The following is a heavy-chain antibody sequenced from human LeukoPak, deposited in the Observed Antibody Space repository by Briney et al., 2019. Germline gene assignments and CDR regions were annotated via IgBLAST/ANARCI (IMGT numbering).Heavy chain of an antibody. D-gene: IGHD6-13*01. J-gene: IGHJ4*02. CDR2: INHSGNT. Sequence: SETLSLTCAVYGGSFSGYYWSWIRQPPGKGLEWIGEINHSGNTYYNPSLKSRLTISVDTSRNQFSLKLSSVTAADTAVYYCARVWVTAAEPDHWGQRTLVTVSS. CDR1: GGSFSGYY. V-gene: IGHV4-34*01. CDR3: ARVWVTAAEPDH.